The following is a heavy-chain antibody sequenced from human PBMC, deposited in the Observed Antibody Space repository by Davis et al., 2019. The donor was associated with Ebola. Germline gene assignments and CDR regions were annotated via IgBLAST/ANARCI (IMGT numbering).Heavy chain of an antibody. D-gene: IGHD3-10*01. Sequence: PGGSLRLSCAASGFTFSSYSMNWVRQAPGKGLEWVSSISSSSSYIYYADSVKGRFTISRDNAKNSLYLQMNSLRAEDTAIYYCAKDLMVRGVNDAFDIWGQGTMVTVSS. CDR1: GFTFSSYS. J-gene: IGHJ3*02. V-gene: IGHV3-21*04. CDR2: ISSSSSYI. CDR3: AKDLMVRGVNDAFDI.